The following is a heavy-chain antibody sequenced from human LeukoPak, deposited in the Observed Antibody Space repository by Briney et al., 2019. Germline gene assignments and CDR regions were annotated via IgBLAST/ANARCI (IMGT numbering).Heavy chain of an antibody. CDR3: ARHKGRRWELIPPYYFDY. CDR1: GGSISSSSYY. D-gene: IGHD1-26*01. Sequence: SETLSLTCTVSGGSISSSSYYWGWIRQPPGKGLEWIGSIYYSGSTYYNPSLKSRVTISVDTSKNQFSLKLSSVTAADTAVYCCARHKGRRWELIPPYYFDYWGQGTLVTVSS. CDR2: IYYSGST. J-gene: IGHJ4*02. V-gene: IGHV4-39*01.